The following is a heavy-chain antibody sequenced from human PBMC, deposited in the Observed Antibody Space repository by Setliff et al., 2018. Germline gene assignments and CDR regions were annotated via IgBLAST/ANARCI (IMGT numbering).Heavy chain of an antibody. J-gene: IGHJ6*03. Sequence: SETLSLTCTVSGGSISSTTYYWGWIRQAPGKGLEWIGSISYSGSTYYNPSLESRVTISVDTSKNQFSLNLNSVTVADTAVYFCARMSGFLYMDVWGKGTTVTVSS. CDR3: ARMSGFLYMDV. CDR2: ISYSGST. V-gene: IGHV4-39*07. CDR1: GGSISSTTYY. D-gene: IGHD3-3*01.